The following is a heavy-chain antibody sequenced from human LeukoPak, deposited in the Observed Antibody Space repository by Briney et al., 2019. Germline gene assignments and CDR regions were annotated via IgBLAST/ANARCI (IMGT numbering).Heavy chain of an antibody. CDR1: GGTFSSYA. Sequence: GASVKVSCKASGGTFSSYAISWVRQAPGQGLEWMGRIIPILGIANYAQKFQGRVTITADKSTSTAYMELRSLRSDDTAVYYCARDHGSYYPLWGQGTLVTVSS. CDR2: IIPILGIA. CDR3: ARDHGSYYPL. J-gene: IGHJ4*02. D-gene: IGHD1-26*01. V-gene: IGHV1-69*04.